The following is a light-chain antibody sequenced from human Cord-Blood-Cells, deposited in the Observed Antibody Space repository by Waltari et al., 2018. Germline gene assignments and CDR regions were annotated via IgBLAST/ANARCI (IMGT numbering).Light chain of an antibody. CDR3: SSYTSSSTLV. CDR2: EVS. J-gene: IGLJ2*01. CDR1: SSDVGGYNR. V-gene: IGLV2-18*02. Sequence: QSALTQPPSVSGSPGQSVTISCTGTSSDVGGYNRVSWYQQPPGTAPKLMIYEVSNRPSGVPVRFSGSKSGNTASLTISGLQAEDEADYYCSSYTSSSTLVFGGGTKLTVL.